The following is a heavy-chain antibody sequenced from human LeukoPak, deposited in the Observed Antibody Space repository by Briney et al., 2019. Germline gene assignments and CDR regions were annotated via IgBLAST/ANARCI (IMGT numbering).Heavy chain of an antibody. D-gene: IGHD2-8*01. V-gene: IGHV1-46*01. CDR3: ARDMLAVPSNWFDP. CDR2: INPSGGGT. Sequence: ASVKVSCKASGYTFTSYYIHWVRQAPGQGREGMGVINPSGGGTSYAQKFQGRVTMTRDTSTSTVYMDLRTLRSEDTAVYFCARDMLAVPSNWFDPWGQGTLVTVSS. J-gene: IGHJ5*02. CDR1: GYTFTSYY.